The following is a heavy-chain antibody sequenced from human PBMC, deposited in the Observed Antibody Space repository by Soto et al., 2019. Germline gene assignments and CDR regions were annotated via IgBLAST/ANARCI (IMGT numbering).Heavy chain of an antibody. CDR3: AGPVVVAPVANV. J-gene: IGHJ4*02. CDR2: IFYTQTT. V-gene: IGHV4-39*02. Sequence: SETLSLTSSLSGGSIDYDTYHWGWIRQPPVQGLEGFGSIFYTQTTFYNPTPESPVTMTLATSKNSSSLHLTSVTAADAAVYFCAGPVVVAPVANVWCQGTLVTV. CDR1: GGSIDYDTYH. D-gene: IGHD2-2*01.